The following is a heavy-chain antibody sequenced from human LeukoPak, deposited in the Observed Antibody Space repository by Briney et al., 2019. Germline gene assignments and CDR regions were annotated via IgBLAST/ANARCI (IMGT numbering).Heavy chain of an antibody. CDR3: ARGTCSGGNCYGWFDP. Sequence: SETLSLTCAVYGGSFSGYYWSWIRQPPGKGLEWIGYTYYTGGTYYNPSLKSRVTISVDMSKNQFSLKLSSVTAADMAVYYRARGTCSGGNCYGWFDPWGQGTLVTVSS. CDR1: GGSFSGYY. D-gene: IGHD2-15*01. V-gene: IGHV4-30-4*08. CDR2: TYYTGGT. J-gene: IGHJ5*02.